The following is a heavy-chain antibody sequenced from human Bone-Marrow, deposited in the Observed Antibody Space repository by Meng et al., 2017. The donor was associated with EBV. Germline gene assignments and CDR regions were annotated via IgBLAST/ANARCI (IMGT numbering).Heavy chain of an antibody. J-gene: IGHJ4*02. CDR1: GCSFRSYW. Sequence: EVKLVESGGALVQRGXSIRLSCAASGCSFRSYWMHWGRQVPGKGLVWVARTNENGAITNYADSVKGRFTISRDNAKNTLYLQMNSLRAEDTAVYYCSRDLAGSDDYWGQGTLVTVSS. CDR2: TNENGAIT. V-gene: IGHV3-74*01. CDR3: SRDLAGSDDY. D-gene: IGHD1-14*01.